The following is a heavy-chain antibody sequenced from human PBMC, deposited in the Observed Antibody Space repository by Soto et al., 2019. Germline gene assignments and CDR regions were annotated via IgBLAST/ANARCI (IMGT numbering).Heavy chain of an antibody. CDR3: ARVRGGKWFTTYYFDY. CDR2: IGHLETT. J-gene: IGHJ4*02. CDR1: GVAMTYGGYS. Sequence: PSETLSLTCSVSGVAMTYGGYSWSWIRQSPEKGLEWLGYIGHLETTYYNPSLKSRVTISVDTSKNQFSLKLSSVTAADTAVYYCARVRGGKWFTTYYFDYWGQGTLVTVSS. D-gene: IGHD3-22*01. V-gene: IGHV4-30-2*06.